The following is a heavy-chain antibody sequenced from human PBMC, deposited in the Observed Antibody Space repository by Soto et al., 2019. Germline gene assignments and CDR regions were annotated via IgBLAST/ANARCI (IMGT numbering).Heavy chain of an antibody. CDR2: IYATGTT. J-gene: IGHJ5*02. CDR1: GASISGFY. CDR3: VRDGTKTLRDWFDP. Sequence: LSLTCTVSGASISGFYWSWIRKSAGKGLEWIGRIYATGTTDYNPSLKSRVMMSVDTSKKQFSLKLRSVTAADTAAYYCVRDGTKTLRDWFDPWGQGISVTVSS. D-gene: IGHD1-1*01. V-gene: IGHV4-4*07.